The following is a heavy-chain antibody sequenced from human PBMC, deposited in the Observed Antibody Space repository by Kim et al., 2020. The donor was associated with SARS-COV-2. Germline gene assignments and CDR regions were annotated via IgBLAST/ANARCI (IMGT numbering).Heavy chain of an antibody. CDR1: GFTFSSYA. Sequence: GGSLRLSCAASGFTFSSYAMSWVRQAPGKGLEWVSAISGSGGSTYYADSVKGRFTISRDNSKNTLYLQMNSLRAEDTAVYYCAKDPTLWFGELAGDWGQGTLVTVSS. CDR3: AKDPTLWFGELAGD. CDR2: ISGSGGST. V-gene: IGHV3-23*01. D-gene: IGHD3-10*01. J-gene: IGHJ4*02.